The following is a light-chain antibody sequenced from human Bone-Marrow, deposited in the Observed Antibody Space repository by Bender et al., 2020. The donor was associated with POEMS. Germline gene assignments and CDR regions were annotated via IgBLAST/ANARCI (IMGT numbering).Light chain of an antibody. CDR1: SSDVGTYNL. CDR2: EVN. J-gene: IGLJ2*01. V-gene: IGLV2-8*01. Sequence: QSALTQPASVSGSPGQSITISCTGTSSDVGTYNLVSWYQQHPGKAPILMIYEVNKRPSGVPDRFSGSKSGNTASLTVSGLQAEDEAVYYCSSYAGSNNFGIFGGGTDLTVL. CDR3: SSYAGSNNFGI.